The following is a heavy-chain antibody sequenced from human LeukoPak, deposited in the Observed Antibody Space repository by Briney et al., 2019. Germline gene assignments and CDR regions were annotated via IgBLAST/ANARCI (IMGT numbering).Heavy chain of an antibody. CDR3: AKWGISGYSNHVPWDY. CDR1: GGSISSSN. D-gene: IGHD3-22*01. J-gene: IGHJ4*02. CDR2: ISGGGDTT. V-gene: IGHV3-23*01. Sequence: ETLSLTCAVSGGSISSSNWWSWVRQAPGKGLEWVSAISGGGDTTYYADSVKGRFTISRDNSKNTLYLQMNSLGAEDTAIYYCAKWGISGYSNHVPWDYWGQGTLVTVSS.